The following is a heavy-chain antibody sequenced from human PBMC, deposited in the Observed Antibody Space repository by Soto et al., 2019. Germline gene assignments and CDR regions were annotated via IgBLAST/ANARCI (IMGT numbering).Heavy chain of an antibody. Sequence: SETLSLTCAVSGYSISSGYYWGWIRQPPGKGLEWIGSIYHSGSTYYNPSLKSRVTISVDTSKDQFSLKLSSVTAADTAVYYCARDPGQVRANEYNWFDTWGQGTLVTVSS. CDR2: IYHSGST. J-gene: IGHJ5*02. CDR3: ARDPGQVRANEYNWFDT. D-gene: IGHD1-1*01. V-gene: IGHV4-38-2*02. CDR1: GYSISSGYY.